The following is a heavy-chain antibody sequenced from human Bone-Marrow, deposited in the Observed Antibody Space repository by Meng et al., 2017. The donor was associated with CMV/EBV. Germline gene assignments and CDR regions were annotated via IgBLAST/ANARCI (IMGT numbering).Heavy chain of an antibody. J-gene: IGHJ3*02. CDR3: ARGRVPRELLRNAFDI. D-gene: IGHD1-26*01. CDR2: IKQDGSEK. CDR1: GFTFSSYW. V-gene: IGHV3-7*01. Sequence: GGSLRLSCAASGFTFSSYWMSWVRQAPGKGLEWVANIKQDGSEKYYVDSVKGRFTISRDNAKNSLYLQMNSLRAEDTAVYYCARGRVPRELLRNAFDIWGQGTMVTVSS.